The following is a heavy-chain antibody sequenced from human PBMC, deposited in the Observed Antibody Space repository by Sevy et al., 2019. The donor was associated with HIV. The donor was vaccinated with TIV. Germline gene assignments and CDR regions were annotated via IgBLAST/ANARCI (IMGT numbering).Heavy chain of an antibody. Sequence: GGSLRLSCAASGFRFNYHNMNWVLQAPGKGLEWISYISNSGSTTYLADSVRGRFTISRDNAKNSLFLEMDNLTDEDTAVYYCAREGNRERQTIPLDSWGRGIQVTVSS. J-gene: IGHJ4*02. CDR3: AREGNRERQTIPLDS. CDR2: ISNSGSTT. D-gene: IGHD6-25*01. CDR1: GFRFNYHN. V-gene: IGHV3-48*02.